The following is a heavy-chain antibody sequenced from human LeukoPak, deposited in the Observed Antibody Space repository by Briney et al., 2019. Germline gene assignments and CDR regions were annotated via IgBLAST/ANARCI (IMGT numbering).Heavy chain of an antibody. D-gene: IGHD3-10*01. CDR3: ARVLTFGELSLAP. Sequence: GGSLRLSCAASGFTFSSYSMNWVRQAPGKGLEWVSYISSSSSTIYYADSVKGRFTISRDNAKNSLYLQMNSLRAEDTAVYYCARVLTFGELSLAPWGQGTLVTVSS. J-gene: IGHJ5*02. CDR1: GFTFSSYS. CDR2: ISSSSSTI. V-gene: IGHV3-48*04.